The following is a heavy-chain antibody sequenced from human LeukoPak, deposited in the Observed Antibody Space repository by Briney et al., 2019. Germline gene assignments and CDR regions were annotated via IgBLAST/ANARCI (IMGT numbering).Heavy chain of an antibody. J-gene: IGHJ6*03. D-gene: IGHD3-16*01. Sequence: RGGSRYYVGSVKGRFTISRDKSKNTLYLQMNNLRAEDTAVYYCAKGVDASGIYYYFYMDVWGKGTTVSVSS. CDR2: RGGSR. CDR3: AKGVDASGIYYYFYMDV. V-gene: IGHV3-23*01.